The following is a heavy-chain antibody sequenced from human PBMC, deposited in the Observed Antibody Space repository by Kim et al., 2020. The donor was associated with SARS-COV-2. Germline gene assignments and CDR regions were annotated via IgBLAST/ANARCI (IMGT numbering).Heavy chain of an antibody. J-gene: IGHJ4*02. Sequence: GGSLRLSCAASGFTFSSYSMNWVRQAPGKGLEWVSSISSTSSYIYYADSVKGRFTISRDNAKNSLYLQMNSLRAEDTAVYYCAREGYCSGGSCYSVHFDYWGQGTLVTVSS. D-gene: IGHD2-15*01. CDR2: ISSTSSYI. V-gene: IGHV3-21*01. CDR3: AREGYCSGGSCYSVHFDY. CDR1: GFTFSSYS.